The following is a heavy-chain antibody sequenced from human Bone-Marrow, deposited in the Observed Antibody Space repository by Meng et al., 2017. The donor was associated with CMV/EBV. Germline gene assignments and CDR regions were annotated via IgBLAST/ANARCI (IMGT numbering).Heavy chain of an antibody. V-gene: IGHV1-18*01. CDR2: ISAYNGNT. D-gene: IGHD2-2*01. CDR1: GYTFTSYG. Sequence: ASVKVSCKASGYTFTSYGISWVRQAPGQGLEWMGWISAYNGNTNYAQKLQGRVTMPTDTSTSTAYMELRSLRSDDTAVYYCATAVVVPAAIDYFDYWGQGTLVTVSS. J-gene: IGHJ4*02. CDR3: ATAVVVPAAIDYFDY.